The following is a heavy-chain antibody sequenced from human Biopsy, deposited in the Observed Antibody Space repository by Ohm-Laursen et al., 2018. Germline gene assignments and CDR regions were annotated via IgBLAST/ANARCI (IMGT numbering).Heavy chain of an antibody. Sequence: ASVKVSCNVSGDRFRELSIHWVRQAPGKGLEWMGGIIAVSGLVNYAPKFQGRVSITADKSTTTAYMELSNLKSEDTAVYYCATPFQYYDSWGGYPPFDHWGQGTLVTVSS. D-gene: IGHD3-3*01. CDR2: IIAVSGLV. CDR3: ATPFQYYDSWGGYPPFDH. J-gene: IGHJ4*02. V-gene: IGHV1-69*10. CDR1: GDRFRELS.